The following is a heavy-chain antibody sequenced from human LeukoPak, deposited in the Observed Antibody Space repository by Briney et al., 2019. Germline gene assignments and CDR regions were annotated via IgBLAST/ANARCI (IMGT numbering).Heavy chain of an antibody. CDR1: GFTFSSYW. V-gene: IGHV3-74*01. D-gene: IGHD3-22*01. CDR3: ATFPTITVIIGGVFDY. Sequence: PGGSLRLSCAASGFTFSSYWMHWVRQAPGKGLVWVSRINTDGSGTTYADSAKGRFTISRDNAKNTLNLQMNSLRAEDTAVYYCATFPTITVIIGGVFDYWGQGTLVTVSS. CDR2: INTDGSGT. J-gene: IGHJ4*02.